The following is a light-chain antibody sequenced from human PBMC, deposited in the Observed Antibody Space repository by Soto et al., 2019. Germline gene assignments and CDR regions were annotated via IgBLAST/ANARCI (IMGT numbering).Light chain of an antibody. CDR1: SSDVGSYDL. Sequence: QSVLTQSASVSGSPGQSITISCTGTSSDVGSYDLVSWYQQYSGKAPQLLIYEGSKRPSGVSSRFSGSKSGNTASLTISGLQAEDEADYYCCSYASSSTYVFGTGTKLTVL. J-gene: IGLJ1*01. CDR2: EGS. V-gene: IGLV2-23*01. CDR3: CSYASSSTYV.